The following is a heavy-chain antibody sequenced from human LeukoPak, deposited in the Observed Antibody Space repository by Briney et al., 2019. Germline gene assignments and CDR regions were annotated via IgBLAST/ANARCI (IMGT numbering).Heavy chain of an antibody. CDR2: TYYRSTWYN. Sequence: SQTLSLTCAISGDSFSSNSVTWNWTRQSPSRGLEWLGRTYYRSTWYNDYAVSVRGRITVNPDTSKNQFSLHLNSVTPEDTAVYYCARRLTQYDCFDPWGQGILVTVSS. D-gene: IGHD2-2*01. CDR1: GDSFSSNSVT. CDR3: ARRLTQYDCFDP. V-gene: IGHV6-1*01. J-gene: IGHJ5*02.